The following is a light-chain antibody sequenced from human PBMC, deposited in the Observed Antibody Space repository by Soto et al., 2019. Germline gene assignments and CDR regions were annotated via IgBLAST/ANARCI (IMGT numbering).Light chain of an antibody. CDR1: SSNIGAAYS. V-gene: IGLV1-40*01. CDR3: QSYESSRGGYV. CDR2: GDT. Sequence: QSVLTQPPSVFGAPGQRVTISCTRSSSNIGAAYSVHWYQQLPGTAPRLLIFGDTSRPSGVPDRFSASESGTSASLVITGLQAEDEADYYCQSYESSRGGYVFGTGTKVTVL. J-gene: IGLJ1*01.